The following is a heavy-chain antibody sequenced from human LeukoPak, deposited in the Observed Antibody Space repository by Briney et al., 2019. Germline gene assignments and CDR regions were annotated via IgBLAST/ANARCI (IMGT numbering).Heavy chain of an antibody. CDR2: IYYSGST. V-gene: IGHV4-59*08. Sequence: SETLSLTCTVSGGSINNYYWSWIRQPPGKGLEWIGYIYYSGSTNYNPSLKSRVTISVDTSKNQFSLKLSSVTAADTAAYYCARRHSYSTYWYLDYWGQGTLVTVSS. D-gene: IGHD6-19*01. J-gene: IGHJ4*02. CDR3: ARRHSYSTYWYLDY. CDR1: GGSINNYY.